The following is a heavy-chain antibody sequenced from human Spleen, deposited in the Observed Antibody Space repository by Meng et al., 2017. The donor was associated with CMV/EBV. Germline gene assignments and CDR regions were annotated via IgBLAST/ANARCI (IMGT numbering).Heavy chain of an antibody. J-gene: IGHJ6*02. CDR2: ISAYNGNT. CDR3: ARVRPLTGTVYYYYGMDV. Sequence: ASVKVSCKASGYTFTSYGISWVRQAPGQGLEWMGWISAYNGNTNYAQKLQGRVTMTTDTSTSTSYMELRRLRSDHTAVYYCARVRPLTGTVYYYYGMDVWGQGTTVTVSS. V-gene: IGHV1-18*01. CDR1: GYTFTSYG. D-gene: IGHD1-20*01.